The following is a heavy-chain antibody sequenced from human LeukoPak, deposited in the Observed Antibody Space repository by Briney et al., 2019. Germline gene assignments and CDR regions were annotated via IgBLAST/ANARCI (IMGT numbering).Heavy chain of an antibody. J-gene: IGHJ6*03. CDR2: ISYDGSNK. Sequence: GGSLRLSCAASGFTFSSYGMHWVRQAPGKGLEWVAVISYDGSNKYYADSVKGRFTISRDNSKNTLYLQMNSLRAEDTAVYYCAKVKLAGPYYYYYVDVWGKGTTVTVSS. V-gene: IGHV3-30*18. D-gene: IGHD6-19*01. CDR3: AKVKLAGPYYYYYVDV. CDR1: GFTFSSYG.